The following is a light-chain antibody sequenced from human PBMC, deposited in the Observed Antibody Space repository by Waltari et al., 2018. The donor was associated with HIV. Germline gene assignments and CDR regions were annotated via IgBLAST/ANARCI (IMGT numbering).Light chain of an antibody. J-gene: IGLJ1*01. CDR2: RDN. CDR1: SPNIGSYY. Sequence: QSVLTQPPSASGTPGQRVTISRSGSSPNIGSYYVYWYQQLPGTAPKLLIYRDNRRPSGVPDRFSGSKSGASASLAISGLRSEDEADYYCATWDGSLGGAYVFGAGTKVSVL. CDR3: ATWDGSLGGAYV. V-gene: IGLV1-47*01.